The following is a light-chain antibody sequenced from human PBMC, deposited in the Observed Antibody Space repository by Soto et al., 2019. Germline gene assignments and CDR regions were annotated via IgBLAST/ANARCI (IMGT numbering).Light chain of an antibody. V-gene: IGLV4-69*01. CDR1: SGHSSYA. CDR3: QIWDTGGRVV. J-gene: IGLJ2*01. Sequence: QLVLTQSPSASASLGASVKLTCSQSSGHSSYAIAWHQQQPEKGPRYLMNLSSDGSHSKGDGIPDRFSGSSSGAERYLTISSLQAEDEADDYCQIWDTGGRVVFGGGTQLTVL. CDR2: LSSDGSH.